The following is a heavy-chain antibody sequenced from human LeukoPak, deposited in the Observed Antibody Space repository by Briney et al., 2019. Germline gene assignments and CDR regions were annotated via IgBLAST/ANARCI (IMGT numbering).Heavy chain of an antibody. CDR3: ARALAAADYYFDY. D-gene: IGHD6-13*01. J-gene: IGHJ4*02. V-gene: IGHV3-7*04. CDR1: GFTFSSYS. Sequence: GGSLRLSCAASGFTFSSYSMNWVRQAPGKGLEWVANIKQDGSEKYYVDSVKGRFTISRDNAKNSLYLQMNSLRAEDTAVYYCARALAAADYYFDYWGQGTLVTVSS. CDR2: IKQDGSEK.